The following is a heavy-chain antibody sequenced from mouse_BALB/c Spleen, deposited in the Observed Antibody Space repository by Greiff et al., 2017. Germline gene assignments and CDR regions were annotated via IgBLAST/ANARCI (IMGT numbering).Heavy chain of an antibody. J-gene: IGHJ3*01. CDR3: TRSGLGPY. CDR1: GYTFTSYY. CDR2: INPSNGGT. V-gene: IGHV1S81*02. Sequence: QVHVKQSGAELVKPGASVKLSCKASGYTFTSYYMYWVKQRPGQGLEWIGEINPSNGGTNFNEKFKSKATLTVDKSSSTAYMQLSSLTSEDSAVYYCTRSGLGPYWGQGTLVTVSA. D-gene: IGHD3-1*01.